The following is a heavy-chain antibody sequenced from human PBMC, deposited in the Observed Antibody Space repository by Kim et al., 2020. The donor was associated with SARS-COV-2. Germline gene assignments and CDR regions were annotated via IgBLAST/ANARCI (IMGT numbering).Heavy chain of an antibody. Sequence: SETLSLTCTVSGGSISSGGYYWSWIRQHPGKGLEWIGYIYYSGSTYYNPSLKSRVTISVDTSKNQFSLKLSSVTAADTAVYYCARDGPPGIQLWSWGQGTLVTVSS. J-gene: IGHJ5*02. CDR1: GGSISSGGYY. CDR3: ARDGPPGIQLWS. V-gene: IGHV4-31*03. CDR2: IYYSGST. D-gene: IGHD5-18*01.